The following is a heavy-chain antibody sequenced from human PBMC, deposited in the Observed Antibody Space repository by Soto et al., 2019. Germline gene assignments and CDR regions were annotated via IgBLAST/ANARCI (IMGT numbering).Heavy chain of an antibody. D-gene: IGHD3-10*01. J-gene: IGHJ6*02. CDR3: ARAMVRGVIITNYYGMDV. CDR2: IIPIFGTA. Sequence: ASVKVSCKASGGTFSSYAISWVRQAPGQGLEWMGGIIPIFGTANYPQKFQGRVTITADESTSTAYMELSSLRSEDTAVYYCARAMVRGVIITNYYGMDVWGQGTTVTV. CDR1: GGTFSSYA. V-gene: IGHV1-69*13.